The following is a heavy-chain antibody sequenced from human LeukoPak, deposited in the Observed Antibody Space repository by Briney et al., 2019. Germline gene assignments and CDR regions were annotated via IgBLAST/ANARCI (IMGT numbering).Heavy chain of an antibody. CDR3: ARDCSGGSWVSFDI. CDR1: GFTFSSYG. Sequence: PGGSLRLSCAASGFTFSSYGTSWVRQAPGKGLEWVSSISSTGGTTYYADSVKGRFTISRDNAKNSLYLQMNSLRAEDTAVYYCARDCSGGSWVSFDIWGQGTMVTVSS. D-gene: IGHD2-15*01. J-gene: IGHJ3*02. CDR2: ISSTGGTT. V-gene: IGHV3-23*01.